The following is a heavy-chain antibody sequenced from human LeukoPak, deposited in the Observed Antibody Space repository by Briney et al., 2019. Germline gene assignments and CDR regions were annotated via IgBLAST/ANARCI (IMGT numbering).Heavy chain of an antibody. CDR1: GGSIISYY. D-gene: IGHD3-16*01. CDR2: IYYSGST. V-gene: IGHV4-59*01. J-gene: IGHJ4*02. CDR3: SREGHRTTFGRVTREYYIDY. Sequence: SETLSLTCTVSGGSIISYYWSWIRQPPGKGLEWIGYIYYSGSTNYNPPLKSRVTISVDTSKNQFSLKLSPVTAADTADCYCSREGHRTTFGRVTREYYIDYCGQGTLVTVSS.